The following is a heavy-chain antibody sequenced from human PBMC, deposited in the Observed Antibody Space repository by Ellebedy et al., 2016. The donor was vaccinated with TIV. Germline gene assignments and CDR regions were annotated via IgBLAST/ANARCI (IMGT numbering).Heavy chain of an antibody. Sequence: GGSLRLSCVASGFTFSRYWMHWVRQAPGKGLVWVSRINSDGSDTDYADSVKGRFTISRDNAKNTLYLQMNSLRAEDTAVYYCARGDSYGSGVLIDYWGQGTLVTVSS. CDR2: INSDGSDT. J-gene: IGHJ4*02. CDR3: ARGDSYGSGVLIDY. D-gene: IGHD5-18*01. V-gene: IGHV3-74*01. CDR1: GFTFSRYW.